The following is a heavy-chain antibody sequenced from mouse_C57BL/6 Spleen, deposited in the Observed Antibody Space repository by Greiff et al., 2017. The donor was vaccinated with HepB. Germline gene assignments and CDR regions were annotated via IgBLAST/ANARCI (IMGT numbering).Heavy chain of an antibody. CDR2: IRLKSDNYAT. Sequence: EVKLQESGGGLVQPGGSMKLSCVASGFTFSNYWMNWVRQSPEKGLEWVAQIRLKSDNYATHYAESVKGRFTISRDDSKSSVYLQMNNLRAEDTGIYYCTPYGSSGAMDYWGQGTSVTVSS. D-gene: IGHD1-1*01. CDR3: TPYGSSGAMDY. V-gene: IGHV6-3*01. J-gene: IGHJ4*01. CDR1: GFTFSNYW.